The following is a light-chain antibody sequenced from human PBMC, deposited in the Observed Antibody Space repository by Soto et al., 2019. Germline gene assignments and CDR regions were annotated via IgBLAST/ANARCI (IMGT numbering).Light chain of an antibody. CDR2: FAS. Sequence: EIVMTQSPVSLSVSPGERATLSCRDSQSVSRKLAWYQQRPGQAPRLLMSFASDRATGIPDRFSGSGSGTEFTLSISSLQSEDFSVYYCQQYNDWPWTFAQGTKVE. J-gene: IGKJ1*01. CDR3: QQYNDWPWT. CDR1: QSVSRK. V-gene: IGKV3-15*01.